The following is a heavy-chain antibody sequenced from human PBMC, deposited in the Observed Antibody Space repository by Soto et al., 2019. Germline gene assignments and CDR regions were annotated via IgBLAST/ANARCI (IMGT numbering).Heavy chain of an antibody. V-gene: IGHV3-33*01. CDR3: ARFRSGGSSGYGYYYYGMDV. D-gene: IGHD6-13*01. CDR1: GFTFSSYG. CDR2: IWYDGSNK. Sequence: PGGSLRLSCAASGFTFSSYGMHWVRQAPCKGLEWVAVIWYDGSNKYYADSVKGRFTISRDNSKNTLYLQMNSLRAEDTAVYYCARFRSGGSSGYGYYYYGMDVWGQGTTVTVSS. J-gene: IGHJ6*02.